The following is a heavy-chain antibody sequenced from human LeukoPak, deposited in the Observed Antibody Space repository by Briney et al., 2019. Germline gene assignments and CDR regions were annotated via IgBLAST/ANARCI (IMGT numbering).Heavy chain of an antibody. CDR1: GGSFSGYY. D-gene: IGHD6-19*01. J-gene: IGHJ4*02. V-gene: IGHV4-34*01. Sequence: KPSETLSLTCAVYGGSFSGYYWSWIRQPPGKGLEWIGEINHSGSTNYNPSLKSRVTISVDTSKNQFSLKLSSVTAADTAVYYCARGLDSSGWLDYWGQGTLVTVSS. CDR2: INHSGST. CDR3: ARGLDSSGWLDY.